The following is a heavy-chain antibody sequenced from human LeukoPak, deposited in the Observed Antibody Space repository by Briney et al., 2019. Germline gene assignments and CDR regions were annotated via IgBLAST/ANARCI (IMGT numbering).Heavy chain of an antibody. CDR1: GFIFSDHD. J-gene: IGHJ4*02. V-gene: IGHV3-72*01. CDR2: IKNKANSYTT. D-gene: IGHD6-19*01. CDR3: AKGAPYSSGWSPVDY. Sequence: PGGSLRLSCAASGFIFSDHDMAGARRAPGRGLEWFARIKNKANSYTTEYAASVKGRFTISRDDSKTSLYLQMNSLKTEDTAVYYCAKGAPYSSGWSPVDYWGQGTLVTVSS.